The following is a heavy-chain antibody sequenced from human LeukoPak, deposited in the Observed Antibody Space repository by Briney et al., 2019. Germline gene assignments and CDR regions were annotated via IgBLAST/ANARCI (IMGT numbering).Heavy chain of an antibody. CDR2: INHSGST. CDR1: GGSFSGYY. CDR3: ARSRAVVVPAAIGSLGFYFAY. V-gene: IGHV4-34*01. J-gene: IGHJ4*02. D-gene: IGHD2-2*02. Sequence: PSETLSLTCAVYGGSFSGYYWSWIRQPPGKGLEWIGEINHSGSTKYNPSLKSRATMSVDTSKNQFSLKLSSVTAADTAVYYCARSRAVVVPAAIGSLGFYFAYWGEGTLVTVS.